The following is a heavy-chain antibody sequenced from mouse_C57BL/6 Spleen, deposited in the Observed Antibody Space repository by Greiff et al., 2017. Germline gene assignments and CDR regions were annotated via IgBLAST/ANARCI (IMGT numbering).Heavy chain of an antibody. J-gene: IGHJ2*01. V-gene: IGHV1-82*01. Sequence: VQRVESGPELVKPGASVKISCKASGYAFSSSWMNWVKQRPGKGLEWIGRIYPGDGDTNYNGKFKGKATLTADKASSTAYMQLSSLPSEDSAVYFCARSLITTVHFDYWGQGTTLTVSS. CDR2: IYPGDGDT. D-gene: IGHD1-1*01. CDR1: GYAFSSSW. CDR3: ARSLITTVHFDY.